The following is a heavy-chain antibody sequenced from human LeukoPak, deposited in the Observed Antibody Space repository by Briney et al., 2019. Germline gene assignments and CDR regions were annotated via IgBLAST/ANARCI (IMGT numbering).Heavy chain of an antibody. CDR1: GFTFSSYA. Sequence: PGGSLRLSCAASGFTFSSYAMHWVRQAPGKGLEWVAVISYDGSNKYYADSVKGRFTISRDNSMNTLYLQMNSLRAEDTAVYYCARDPYYYDIDAFDIWGQGTMVTVSS. D-gene: IGHD3-22*01. CDR2: ISYDGSNK. CDR3: ARDPYYYDIDAFDI. J-gene: IGHJ3*02. V-gene: IGHV3-30-3*01.